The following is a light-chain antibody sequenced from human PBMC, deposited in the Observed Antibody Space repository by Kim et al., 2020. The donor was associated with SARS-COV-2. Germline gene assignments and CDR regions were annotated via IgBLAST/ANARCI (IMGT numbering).Light chain of an antibody. CDR1: QGISSY. CDR3: QQYYSYPRT. Sequence: AIRMTQSPSSFSASTGDRVTITCRASQGISSYLAWYQQKPGKAPKLLIYGASTLQSGVPSRFSGSGSGTDFTLTISCLQSEDFATYCCQQYYSYPRTFGQGTKVDIK. CDR2: GAS. J-gene: IGKJ1*01. V-gene: IGKV1-8*01.